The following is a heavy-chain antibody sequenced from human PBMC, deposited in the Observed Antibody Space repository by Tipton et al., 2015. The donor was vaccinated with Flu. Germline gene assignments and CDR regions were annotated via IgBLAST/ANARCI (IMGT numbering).Heavy chain of an antibody. J-gene: IGHJ6*02. D-gene: IGHD2-2*01. CDR1: GGSISSGGYS. CDR3: ARQGMPGLDV. Sequence: TLSLTCSVSGGSISSGGYSWSWIRQPPGKGLEWIGYVYYSGSTNYNPSLKSRVTISLDTSKNQFSLRLSSVTAADTALYYCARQGMPGLDVWGQGTTVTVSS. V-gene: IGHV4-30-4*07. CDR2: VYYSGST.